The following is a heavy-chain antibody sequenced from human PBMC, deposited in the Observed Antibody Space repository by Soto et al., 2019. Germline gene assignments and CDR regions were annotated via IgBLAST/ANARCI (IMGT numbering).Heavy chain of an antibody. CDR1: GFTFSSYA. J-gene: IGHJ4*02. CDR2: ISYDGSNK. D-gene: IGHD3-3*01. Sequence: GGSLRLSCAASGFTFSSYAMHWVRQAPGKGLEWVAVISYDGSNKYYADSVKGRFTISRDNSKNTLYLQMNSLRAEDTAVYYCARESEVVEWLFAQHFDYWGQGTLVTVSS. CDR3: ARESEVVEWLFAQHFDY. V-gene: IGHV3-30-3*01.